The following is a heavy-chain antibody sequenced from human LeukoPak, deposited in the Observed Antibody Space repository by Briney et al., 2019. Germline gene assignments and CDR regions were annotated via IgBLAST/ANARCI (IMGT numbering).Heavy chain of an antibody. V-gene: IGHV4-59*08. Sequence: SETLSLTCTVSGGSMNTYYWSWIRQSPENGLKFIGYIYSSGTSDYNPSLKSRVVISLDTSKSQFSLKMKSVTAAATAVYYCARRGTPYYYYYMDVWGSGTTVTVSS. CDR3: ARRGTPYYYYYMDV. CDR2: IYSSGTS. D-gene: IGHD3-16*01. J-gene: IGHJ6*03. CDR1: GGSMNTYY.